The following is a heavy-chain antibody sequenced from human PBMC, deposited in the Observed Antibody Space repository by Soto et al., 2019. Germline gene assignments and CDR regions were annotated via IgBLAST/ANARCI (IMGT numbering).Heavy chain of an antibody. Sequence: SGPTLVNPTQTLTLTCSFSAFSLTTSGMGVGWIRQPPGKALEWLGIIYWDVEKWFSPSLKSRLTITKDTSTNQVVFTVTNMVPVDTATYYCAYRAATSGESYWGPGTLVTVS. V-gene: IGHV2-5*02. CDR3: AYRAATSGESY. CDR1: AFSLTTSGMG. D-gene: IGHD6-25*01. J-gene: IGHJ4*02. CDR2: IYWDVEK.